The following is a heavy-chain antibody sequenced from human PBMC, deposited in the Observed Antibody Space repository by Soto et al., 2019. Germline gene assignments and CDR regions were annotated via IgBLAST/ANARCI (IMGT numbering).Heavy chain of an antibody. CDR1: SDSINSGGYA. V-gene: IGHV4-31*03. CDR3: ARRGGSSSGYYYYAMDV. Sequence: PSETLSLTCSLYSDSINSGGYAWSSIRQHPGRGLEWSGYIYSNGDTYYSPSLKSRVTIAVDTSKNQFSRNLTSVTAADTAVYYCARRGGSSSGYYYYAMDVWGQGTTVT. CDR2: IYSNGDT. J-gene: IGHJ6*02. D-gene: IGHD6-6*01.